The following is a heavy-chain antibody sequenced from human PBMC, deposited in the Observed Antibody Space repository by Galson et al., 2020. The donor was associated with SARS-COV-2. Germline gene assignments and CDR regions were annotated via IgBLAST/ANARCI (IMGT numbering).Heavy chain of an antibody. V-gene: IGHV1-46*01. CDR2: INPSGGST. D-gene: IGHD2-2*01. J-gene: IGHJ4*02. CDR3: ARDRVVPAATGYFDY. Sequence: ASVKVSCKASGYTFTSYYMHWVRQAPGQGLEWMGIINPSGGSTSYAQKFQGRVTMTRDTSTSTVYMELSSLRSEDTAVYYCARDRVVPAATGYFDYWGQGTLVTVSS. CDR1: GYTFTSYY.